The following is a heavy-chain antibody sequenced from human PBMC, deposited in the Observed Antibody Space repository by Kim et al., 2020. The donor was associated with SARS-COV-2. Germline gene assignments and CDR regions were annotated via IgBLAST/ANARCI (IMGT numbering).Heavy chain of an antibody. V-gene: IGHV1-69*04. D-gene: IGHD3-22*01. CDR1: GGTFSSYA. CDR2: IIPIFGIA. CDR3: ARSTYYYDSSGYHFDY. Sequence: SVKVSCKASGGTFSSYAISWVRQAPGQGLEWMGRIIPIFGIANYAQKFQGRATITADKSTSTAYMELSSLRSEDTAVYYCARSTYYYDSSGYHFDYWGQGTLVTVSS. J-gene: IGHJ4*02.